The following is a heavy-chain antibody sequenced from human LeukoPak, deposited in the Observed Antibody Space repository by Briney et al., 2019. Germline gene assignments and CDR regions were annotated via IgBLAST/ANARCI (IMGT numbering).Heavy chain of an antibody. V-gene: IGHV3-48*04. CDR3: ARPPGDY. Sequence: AXSGFTFNSXXXXXVRXXPGKGLEWVSYISSGSSTKYYADSVKGRFTISRDNAENSLYLQMNSLRAEDTAVYYCARPPGDYWGQGTLVTVSS. J-gene: IGHJ4*02. CDR1: GFTFNSXX. CDR2: ISSGSSTK.